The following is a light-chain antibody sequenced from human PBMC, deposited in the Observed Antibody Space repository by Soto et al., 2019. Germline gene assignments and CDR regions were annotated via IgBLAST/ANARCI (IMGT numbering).Light chain of an antibody. CDR1: RGSIASNF. V-gene: IGLV6-57*03. CDR3: QSYDSSNVV. J-gene: IGLJ2*01. CDR2: EDN. Sequence: NFMLTQPHSWWDFPGKRLTTSGTRRRGSIASNFVQWYQQRPGSAPTTVIYEDNQRPSGVPDRFSGSIDSSSNSASLTISGLKTEDEADYYCQSYDSSNVVFGGGTKLTVL.